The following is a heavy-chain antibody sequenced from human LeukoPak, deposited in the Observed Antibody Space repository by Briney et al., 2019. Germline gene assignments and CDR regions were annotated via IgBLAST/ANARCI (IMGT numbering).Heavy chain of an antibody. D-gene: IGHD3-16*01. Sequence: SETLSLTCTVSGGSVSSGCYYWSWIRQPPGKGLEWIGYIYYSGSTNYNPSLKSRVTITVDTSKNQFSLKLSSVTAADTAVYYCARRVRGPFDYWGQGTLVTVSS. CDR2: IYYSGST. V-gene: IGHV4-61*01. J-gene: IGHJ4*02. CDR1: GGSVSSGCYY. CDR3: ARRVRGPFDY.